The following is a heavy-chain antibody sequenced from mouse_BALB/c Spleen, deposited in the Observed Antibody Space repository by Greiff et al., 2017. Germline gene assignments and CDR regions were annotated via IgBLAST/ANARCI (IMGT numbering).Heavy chain of an antibody. CDR2: INPYNGAT. J-gene: IGHJ3*01. V-gene: IGHV1-31*01. CDR1: GYSFTGYY. Sequence: EVQLQQSGPELVKPGASVKISCKASGYSFTGYYMHWVKQSHVKSLEWIGRINPYNGATSYNQNFKDKASLTVDKSSSTAYMELHSLTSEDSAVYYCARSVGNRSWFAYWGQGTLVTVSA. CDR3: ARSVGNRSWFAY. D-gene: IGHD2-1*01.